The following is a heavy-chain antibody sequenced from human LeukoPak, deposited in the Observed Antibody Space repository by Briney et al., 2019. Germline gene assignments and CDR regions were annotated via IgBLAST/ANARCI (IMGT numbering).Heavy chain of an antibody. D-gene: IGHD3-3*01. Sequence: SETLSLTCTVSGGSITTYYWSWIRQPPGKALEWIGEVSHRGTTSYSPSLKSRVTISVETSKNQFSLSVKSVTAADTAIYYCAKKRRRGYYLNSAFDMWGQGTMVTVSS. CDR3: AKKRRRGYYLNSAFDM. CDR1: GGSITTYY. V-gene: IGHV4-34*01. J-gene: IGHJ3*02. CDR2: VSHRGTT.